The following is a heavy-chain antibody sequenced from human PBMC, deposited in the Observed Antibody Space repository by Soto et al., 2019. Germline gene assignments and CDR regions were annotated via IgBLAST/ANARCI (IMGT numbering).Heavy chain of an antibody. V-gene: IGHV6-1*01. CDR3: ARDRRVAAAATAYYYYMDV. J-gene: IGHJ6*03. Sequence: PSQTLSLTGAISGDSVSSNSAAWNWIRQSPSRGLEWLGRTYYRSRWYNDYAVSVKSRITVNPDTSKNQFSLHLNSVTPEDTAVYYCARDRRVAAAATAYYYYMDVWGKGTTVTVSS. CDR2: TYYRSRWYN. CDR1: GDSVSSNSAA. D-gene: IGHD6-13*01.